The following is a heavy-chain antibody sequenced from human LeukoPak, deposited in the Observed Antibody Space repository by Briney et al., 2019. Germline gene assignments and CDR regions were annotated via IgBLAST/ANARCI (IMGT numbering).Heavy chain of an antibody. CDR2: INHSGST. V-gene: IGHV4-34*01. CDR3: ARRPAATRTNWLDP. Sequence: PSETLSLTCAVYGGSFSGYYWSWIRQPPGKGLEWIGEINHSGSTNYGPSLKSRVTISVDTSKNQFSLKLSSVTAADTAVYYCARRPAATRTNWLDPWGQGTLVTVSS. D-gene: IGHD2-15*01. CDR1: GGSFSGYY. J-gene: IGHJ5*02.